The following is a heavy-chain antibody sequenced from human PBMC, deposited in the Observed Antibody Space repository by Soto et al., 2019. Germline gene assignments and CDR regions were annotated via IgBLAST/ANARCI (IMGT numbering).Heavy chain of an antibody. J-gene: IGHJ6*03. CDR2: ISAYNGNT. CDR1: GYTFTSYG. CDR3: ATRPGYSSSWYSYMDV. Sequence: ASVKVSCKASGYTFTSYGISWVRQAPGQGLEWMGWISAYNGNTNYAQKLQGRVTMTTDTSTSTAYMELRSLRSDDTAVYYCATRPGYSSSWYSYMDVWGKGTTVTVSS. V-gene: IGHV1-18*01. D-gene: IGHD6-13*01.